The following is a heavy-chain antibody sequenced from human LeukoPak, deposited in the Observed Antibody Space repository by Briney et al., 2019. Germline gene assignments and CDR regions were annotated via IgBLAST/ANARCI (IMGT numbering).Heavy chain of an antibody. V-gene: IGHV3-64*04. CDR2: IRSDGSIT. Sequence: GGSLRLSCLASGFTFSTYNMHWVRQAPGKGLEYVSVIRSDGSITSYADSVKGRFTISRDNAKNTLYLQMNSLRAEDTAVYYCARDAVDTANAVWGQGTTVTVSS. CDR3: ARDAVDTANAV. J-gene: IGHJ6*02. CDR1: GFTFSTYN. D-gene: IGHD5-18*01.